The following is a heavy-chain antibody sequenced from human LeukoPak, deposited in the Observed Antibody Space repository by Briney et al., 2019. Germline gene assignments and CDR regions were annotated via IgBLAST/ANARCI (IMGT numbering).Heavy chain of an antibody. Sequence: TSETLSLTCTVSPDSTTSNFWSWVRQPPGKGLECIGEIHRSGSTNYNPSLRSRVTISIDRSKNQTALELSSVTAADTAVYYCAREIVGGFNPGAYWGQGTLVTVSS. CDR3: AREIVGGFNPGAY. D-gene: IGHD1-14*01. CDR1: PDSTTSNF. J-gene: IGHJ4*02. V-gene: IGHV4-4*02. CDR2: IHRSGST.